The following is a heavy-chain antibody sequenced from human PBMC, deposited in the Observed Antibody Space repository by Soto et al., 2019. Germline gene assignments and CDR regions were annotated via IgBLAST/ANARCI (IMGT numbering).Heavy chain of an antibody. CDR1: GYTFTSYD. Sequence: QVQLVQSGAEVKKPGASVKVSCKASGYTFTSYDINWVRQATGQGLEWMGGMNPNIGNTGYAQKFQGRVTMTRNTAKSTAYMELSSLRSEDTAVYESAREIHSYCMDVWGQGTTVTVSS. J-gene: IGHJ6*02. V-gene: IGHV1-8*01. CDR3: AREIHSYCMDV. CDR2: MNPNIGNT. D-gene: IGHD5-18*01.